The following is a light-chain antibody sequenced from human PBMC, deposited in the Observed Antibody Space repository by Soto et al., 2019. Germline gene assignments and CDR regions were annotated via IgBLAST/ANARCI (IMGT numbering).Light chain of an antibody. V-gene: IGKV1-5*03. J-gene: IGKJ1*01. CDR3: HQYYANSRT. CDR1: QTIFSW. CDR2: KAS. Sequence: DIQMTQSASTLSGSFGDRVTITCRASQTIFSWLAWYQQKKGTPPKLLIYKASSLQSGVPSRFSGSGYATEFNLTISSLQPDDFATYYCHQYYANSRTFGQGTKVDIK.